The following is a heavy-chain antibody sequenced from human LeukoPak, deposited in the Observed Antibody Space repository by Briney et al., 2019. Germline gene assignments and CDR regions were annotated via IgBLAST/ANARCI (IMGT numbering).Heavy chain of an antibody. CDR3: ARVLQYVGDPFDI. Sequence: ASVTVSRKASGYTFTAYYMHWVRQAPGQGLEWMGWINPNSGGTNYAQKFQGRVTMTRDTSISTAYMELTNLRADDTALYYCARVLQYVGDPFDIWGQGTMGTRSS. CDR2: INPNSGGT. CDR1: GYTFTAYY. D-gene: IGHD2-8*01. V-gene: IGHV1-2*02. J-gene: IGHJ3*02.